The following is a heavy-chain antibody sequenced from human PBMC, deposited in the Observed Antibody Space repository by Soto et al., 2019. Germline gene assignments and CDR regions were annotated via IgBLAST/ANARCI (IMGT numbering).Heavy chain of an antibody. CDR3: AKALPYYGSGSYFSFGRGFYFDY. V-gene: IGHV3-9*01. CDR2: ISWNSGSI. J-gene: IGHJ4*02. Sequence: GGSLRLSCAAFGFTFDDYAMHWVRQAPGKGLEWVSGISWNSGSIGYADSVKGRFTISRDNAKNSLYLQMNSLRAEDTALYYCAKALPYYGSGSYFSFGRGFYFDYWGQGTLVTVSS. D-gene: IGHD3-10*01. CDR1: GFTFDDYA.